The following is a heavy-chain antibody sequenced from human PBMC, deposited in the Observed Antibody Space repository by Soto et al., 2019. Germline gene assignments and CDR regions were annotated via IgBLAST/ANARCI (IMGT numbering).Heavy chain of an antibody. Sequence: PGGSLRLSCAASGFTFSNYAMSWVRQAPGKGLEWVSVNSGSGGSTYYADSVKGRFTISRDNSKNTLYLQMNNLRAEDTAIYYCAKDYGGDPLDYWGQGTLVTVSS. CDR2: NSGSGGST. CDR1: GFTFSNYA. V-gene: IGHV3-23*01. D-gene: IGHD2-21*01. J-gene: IGHJ4*02. CDR3: AKDYGGDPLDY.